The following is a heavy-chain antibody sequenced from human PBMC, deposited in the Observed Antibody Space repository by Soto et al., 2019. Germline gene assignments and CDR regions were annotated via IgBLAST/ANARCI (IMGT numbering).Heavy chain of an antibody. D-gene: IGHD2-2*01. CDR2: IKQDGSEK. CDR1: GFTFSSYW. V-gene: IGHV3-7*01. J-gene: IGHJ4*02. CDR3: ARDGKCSSTRCYSIDY. Sequence: GGSLRLSCAASGFTFSSYWMSWVRQAPGKGLEWVANIKQDGSEKYYVDSVKGRFTISRDNAKNSLYLQMNSLRAEDTAVYYCARDGKCSSTRCYSIDYWGQGNLVTVSS.